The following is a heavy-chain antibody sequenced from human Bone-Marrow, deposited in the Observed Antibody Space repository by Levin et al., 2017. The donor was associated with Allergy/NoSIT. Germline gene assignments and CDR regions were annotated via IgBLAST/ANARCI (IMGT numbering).Heavy chain of an antibody. D-gene: IGHD6-19*01. CDR2: ISNGGSFI. CDR3: ARDPEAVAGTYAMEV. CDR1: GFTFSSYS. V-gene: IGHV3-21*01. J-gene: IGHJ6*02. Sequence: GESLKISCEASGFTFSSYSMTWVRQAPGKGLEWVASISNGGSFINYALAVKGRFTISRDNARKSLYLQMGSLRVEDTALYFCARDPEAVAGTYAMEVWGQGTAVTVSS.